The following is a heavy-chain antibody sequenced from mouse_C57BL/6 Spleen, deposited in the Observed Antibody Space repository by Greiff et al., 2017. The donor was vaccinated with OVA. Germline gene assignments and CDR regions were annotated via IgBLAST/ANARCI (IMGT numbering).Heavy chain of an antibody. CDR3: ARIVTSAYAMDY. D-gene: IGHD2-12*01. Sequence: QVQLQQPGAELVKPGASVKLSCKASGYTFTSYWMHWVKQRPGQGLEWIGMIHPNSGSTNYNEKFKSKATLTVDKSSSTAYMQLSSLTSEDSAVYYCARIVTSAYAMDYWGQGASVTASS. V-gene: IGHV1-64*01. J-gene: IGHJ4*01. CDR1: GYTFTSYW. CDR2: IHPNSGST.